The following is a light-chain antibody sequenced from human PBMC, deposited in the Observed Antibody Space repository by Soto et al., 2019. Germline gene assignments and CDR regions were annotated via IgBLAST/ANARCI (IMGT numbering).Light chain of an antibody. Sequence: EIVMTQSPATLSVSPGERATLSCRASQSVSTNLAWYQQKLGQPPRLLMYGASTRATGIPARFSGSGSGTEFTLPISSLQSEDFAVYYCQQYNNWPPYTFGQGTKLEIK. CDR2: GAS. CDR1: QSVSTN. V-gene: IGKV3-15*01. CDR3: QQYNNWPPYT. J-gene: IGKJ2*01.